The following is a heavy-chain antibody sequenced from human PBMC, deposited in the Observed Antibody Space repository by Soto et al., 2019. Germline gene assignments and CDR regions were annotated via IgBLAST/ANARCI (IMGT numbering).Heavy chain of an antibody. CDR3: ARRYGDAFDI. Sequence: PSETLSLTCTVSGGSISSGNYYWSWIRQPPGKGLEWIGFISYSGTTHYSASLRSRVSISVDTSKNQFSLKLSSVTAADAAVYYCARRYGDAFDIWGQGTMVTVSS. CDR2: ISYSGTT. D-gene: IGHD3-9*01. V-gene: IGHV4-30-4*02. J-gene: IGHJ3*02. CDR1: GGSISSGNYY.